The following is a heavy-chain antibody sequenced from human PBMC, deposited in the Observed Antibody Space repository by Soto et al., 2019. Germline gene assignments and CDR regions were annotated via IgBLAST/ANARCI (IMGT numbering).Heavy chain of an antibody. Sequence: QVQLVQSGAEVKKPGSSVKVSCKASGGTFSSYAISWVRQAPGQGLEWMGGIIPIFGTADYAQKFQGRVTSPADESTSTGNMELGSLRSEDTAVYYCASHYDSSGYYYRGLDYWGQGTLVTVSS. CDR2: IIPIFGTA. D-gene: IGHD3-22*01. CDR1: GGTFSSYA. V-gene: IGHV1-69*12. CDR3: ASHYDSSGYYYRGLDY. J-gene: IGHJ4*02.